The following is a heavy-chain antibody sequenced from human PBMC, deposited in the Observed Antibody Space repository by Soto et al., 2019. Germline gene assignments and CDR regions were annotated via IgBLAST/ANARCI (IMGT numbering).Heavy chain of an antibody. CDR3: ARQNYYDSSGYQNNWFDP. CDR1: VGTFSSYA. J-gene: IGHJ5*02. V-gene: IGHV1-69*10. D-gene: IGHD3-22*01. Sequence: ASVKVSCKASVGTFSSYAISWVRQAPGQGLEWMGGIIPILGIANYAQKFQGRVTITADKSTSTAYMELSSLRSEDTAVYYCARQNYYDSSGYQNNWFDPWGQGTLVTVSS. CDR2: IIPILGIA.